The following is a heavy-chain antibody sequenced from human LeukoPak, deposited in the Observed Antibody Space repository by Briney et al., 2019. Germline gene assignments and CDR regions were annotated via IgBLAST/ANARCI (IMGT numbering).Heavy chain of an antibody. CDR3: AFTYYYDSSGYPTKFDY. V-gene: IGHV1-18*01. CDR1: GYTFTSYG. D-gene: IGHD3-22*01. Sequence: ASVTVSCKASGYTFTSYGISWVRQAPGQGLEWMGWISAYNGNTNYAQKLQGRVTMTTDTSTSTAYMELRSLRSDDTAVYYCAFTYYYDSSGYPTKFDYWGQGTLVTVSS. CDR2: ISAYNGNT. J-gene: IGHJ4*02.